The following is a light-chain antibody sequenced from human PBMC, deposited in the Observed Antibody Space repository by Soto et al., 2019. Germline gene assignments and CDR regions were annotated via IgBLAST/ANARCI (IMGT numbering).Light chain of an antibody. Sequence: QSVLTQPPSASEAPGQRVTISCSGSSSNIGSNTVNWYQQVPGTAPKLLIYTNNQRPSGVPDRFSGSKSGTSAALAISGLQFEDEAAYYCATWDDSLNGPVFGGGTQLTVL. V-gene: IGLV1-44*01. CDR2: TNN. CDR3: ATWDDSLNGPV. CDR1: SSNIGSNT. J-gene: IGLJ2*01.